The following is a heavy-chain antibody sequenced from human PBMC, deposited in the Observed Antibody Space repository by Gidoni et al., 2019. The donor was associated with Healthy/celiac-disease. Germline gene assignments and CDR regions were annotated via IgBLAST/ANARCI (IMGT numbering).Heavy chain of an antibody. V-gene: IGHV1-69*01. CDR2: IIPIFCTA. CDR3: ARDQYRNDWWGVRFD. D-gene: IGHD2-8*02. J-gene: IGHJ4*02. CDR1: GGTSSSYA. Sequence: QVQLVQSGAEVKKPGSSVKVSCKASGGTSSSYAISWVRQDPGQGLEWMGGIIPIFCTANYEQKFQGRVTITADESTSTAYMELSSLRSEDTAVYYCARDQYRNDWWGVRFDWGQGTLVTVSS.